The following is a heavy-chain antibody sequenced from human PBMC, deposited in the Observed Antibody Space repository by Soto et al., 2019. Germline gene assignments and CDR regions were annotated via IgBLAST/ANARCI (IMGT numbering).Heavy chain of an antibody. D-gene: IGHD6-13*01. CDR2: IYHSGST. CDR1: GGSISSSNW. V-gene: IGHV4-4*02. Sequence: PXETLALTCAVAGGSISSSNWWSWVRQPPGKGLEWIGEIYHSGSTNYNPSLKSRVTISVDGSKNQFSLKLSSVTAADTAVYYCARSDSSSWYVYYFDYWGQGTLVTVSS. J-gene: IGHJ4*02. CDR3: ARSDSSSWYVYYFDY.